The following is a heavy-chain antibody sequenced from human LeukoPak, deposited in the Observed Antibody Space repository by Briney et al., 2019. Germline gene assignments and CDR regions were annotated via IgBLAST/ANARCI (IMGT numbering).Heavy chain of an antibody. V-gene: IGHV4-59*01. CDR2: IYYSGST. Sequence: ASETLSLTCTVSGGSISSYYWSWIRQPPGKGLEWIGYIYYSGSTNYNPSLKSRVTIPVDTSKNQFSLNLSSVTAADTAVYYCARTRYSSGWSPTYGMDVWGQGTTVTVSS. CDR1: GGSISSYY. CDR3: ARTRYSSGWSPTYGMDV. J-gene: IGHJ6*02. D-gene: IGHD6-19*01.